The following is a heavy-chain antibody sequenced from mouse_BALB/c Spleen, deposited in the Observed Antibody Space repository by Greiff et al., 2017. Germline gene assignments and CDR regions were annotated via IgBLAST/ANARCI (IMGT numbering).Heavy chain of an antibody. CDR2: INPSNGRT. Sequence: QVQLQQPGAELVKPGASVKLSCKASGYTFTSYWMHWVKQRPGQGLEWIGEINPSNGRTNYNEKFKSKATLTVDKSSSTAYMQLSSLTSEDSAVYYCARSIYDYDEGFAYWGQGTLVTVSA. CDR1: GYTFTSYW. J-gene: IGHJ3*01. V-gene: IGHV1S81*02. D-gene: IGHD2-4*01. CDR3: ARSIYDYDEGFAY.